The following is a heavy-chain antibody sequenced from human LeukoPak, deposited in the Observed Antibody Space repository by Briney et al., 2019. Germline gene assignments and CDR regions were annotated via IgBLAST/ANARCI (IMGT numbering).Heavy chain of an antibody. Sequence: PGGSLRLSCTASGFTFGDYAMSWFRQAPGKGLEWVGFIRSKAYGGTTEYAASVKGRFTISRDDSKSIAYLQMNSLKTEDTAVYYCTRGTTYYYDSSGYFPFDYWGQGTLVTVSS. CDR1: GFTFGDYA. J-gene: IGHJ4*02. CDR3: TRGTTYYYDSSGYFPFDY. D-gene: IGHD3-22*01. CDR2: IRSKAYGGTT. V-gene: IGHV3-49*03.